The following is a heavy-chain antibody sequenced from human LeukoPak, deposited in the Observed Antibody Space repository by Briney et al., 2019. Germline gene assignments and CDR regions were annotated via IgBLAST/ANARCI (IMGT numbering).Heavy chain of an antibody. D-gene: IGHD3-10*01. J-gene: IGHJ4*02. CDR3: ARDQGEWFGELSY. CDR2: ITRPGTTT. CDR1: GFTFSAYS. Sequence: GGSLRLSCATSGFTFSAYSLSWVRQAPGKGLEWVSHITRPGTTTYYAESVRGRFTISRDNAKNSLYLQMNSLRAEDTAVYYCARDQGEWFGELSYWGQGTLVTVSS. V-gene: IGHV3-48*04.